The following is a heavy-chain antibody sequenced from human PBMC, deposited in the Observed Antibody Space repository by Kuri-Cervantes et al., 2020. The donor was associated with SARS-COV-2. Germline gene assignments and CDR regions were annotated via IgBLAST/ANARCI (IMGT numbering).Heavy chain of an antibody. J-gene: IGHJ5*02. CDR3: ARITAEGYSSSWRAAEGDNWFDP. Sequence: GESLKISCAASGFTFSSYEMNWVRQAPGKGLEWVSYISSSGSTIYYADSVKGRFTISRDNAKNSLYLQMNSLRAEDTAVYYCARITAEGYSSSWRAAEGDNWFDPWGQGTLVTVSS. CDR2: ISSSGSTI. D-gene: IGHD6-13*01. V-gene: IGHV3-48*03. CDR1: GFTFSSYE.